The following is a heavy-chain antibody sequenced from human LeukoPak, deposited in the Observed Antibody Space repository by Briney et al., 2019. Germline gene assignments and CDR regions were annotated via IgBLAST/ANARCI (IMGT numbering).Heavy chain of an antibody. CDR2: IQQDGREK. Sequence: TGGSLRLSCAASGFTFSSYWMSWVRQAPGKGLEWVANIQQDGREKNYVDSVKGRFAISRDNAKYSLYLQMNSLRAEDTAVYYCAKYLGYRFDYWGQGTLVTVPS. CDR1: GFTFSSYW. D-gene: IGHD6-13*01. V-gene: IGHV3-7*05. J-gene: IGHJ4*02. CDR3: AKYLGYRFDY.